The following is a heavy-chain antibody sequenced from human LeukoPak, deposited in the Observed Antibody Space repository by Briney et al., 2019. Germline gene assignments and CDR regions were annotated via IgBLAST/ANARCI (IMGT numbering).Heavy chain of an antibody. D-gene: IGHD1-1*01. J-gene: IGHJ4*02. CDR2: IYPGDSDT. CDR3: ARHETGPYFDY. V-gene: IGHV5-51*01. CDR1: GYSFTSYW. Sequence: GESLRISCKGSGYSFTSYWIGWVRQMPGKDLECMGIIYPGDSDTRYSPSFQGQVTISADRSISTAYLQWSSLKASDTAMYYCARHETGPYFDYWGQGTLVTVSS.